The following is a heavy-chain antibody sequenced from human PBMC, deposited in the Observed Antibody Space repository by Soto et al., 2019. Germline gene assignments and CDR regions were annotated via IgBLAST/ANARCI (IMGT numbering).Heavy chain of an antibody. CDR1: GGTFSRYA. Sequence: QVQLVQSGAEVRKPGSSVKGSCKASGGTFSRYAINWVRQAPGQGLEWMGGIIPMCGTTNYAQKFKGRVTITADESTSTIYMELNTLRSEDAAVYYCARASIHGSSWYFWFDPWGQGTLVTVSS. CDR2: IIPMCGTT. D-gene: IGHD6-13*01. J-gene: IGHJ5*01. CDR3: ARASIHGSSWYFWFDP. V-gene: IGHV1-69*01.